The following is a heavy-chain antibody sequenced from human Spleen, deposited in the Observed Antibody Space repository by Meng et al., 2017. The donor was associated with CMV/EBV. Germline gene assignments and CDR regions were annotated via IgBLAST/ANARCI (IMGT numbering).Heavy chain of an antibody. CDR2: ITTYNGDT. J-gene: IGHJ4*02. D-gene: IGHD6-6*01. V-gene: IGHV1-18*01. CDR1: GYSFNNYG. Sequence: ASVKVSCKASGYSFNNYGISWVRQAPGQGLEWMGWITTYNGDTTYAQKVQGRVTVTTDTSTSTAYMELMSLTSDDTAVYYCATWLVPDYWGQGTLVTVSS. CDR3: ATWLVPDY.